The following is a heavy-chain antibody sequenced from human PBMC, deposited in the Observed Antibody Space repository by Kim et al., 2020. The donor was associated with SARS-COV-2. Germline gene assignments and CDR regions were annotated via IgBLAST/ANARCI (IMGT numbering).Heavy chain of an antibody. CDR2: FFYSGNT. D-gene: IGHD2-21*02. V-gene: IGHV4-59*01. CDR3: ARVVWGDGDPTNYYFDY. CDR1: GDSTSGYY. Sequence: SETLSLTCTVSGDSTSGYYWTWIRQPPGKGLEWIGYFFYSGNTKSNPSLKSRVTMSLDTSKRQFSLKLSSMTAADTAVYYCARVVWGDGDPTNYYFDYWGQGTLVTVSS. J-gene: IGHJ4*02.